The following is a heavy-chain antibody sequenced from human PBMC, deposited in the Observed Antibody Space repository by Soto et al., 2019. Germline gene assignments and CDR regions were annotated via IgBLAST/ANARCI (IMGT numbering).Heavy chain of an antibody. D-gene: IGHD1-1*01. CDR1: GGSFSGYY. V-gene: IGHV4-34*01. CDR2: MNHIGRT. J-gene: IGHJ4*01. CDR3: ARGYETTWHTPHY. Sequence: QVLVQQWGAGLLKPSETLSLTCAVSGGSFSGYYWSWIRQPPGKGLEWIGEMNHIGRTYYIPSLKSRLDISVDTSKNQLSLTLSSVTAADTAVYYCARGYETTWHTPHYWGPGLLFTVSS.